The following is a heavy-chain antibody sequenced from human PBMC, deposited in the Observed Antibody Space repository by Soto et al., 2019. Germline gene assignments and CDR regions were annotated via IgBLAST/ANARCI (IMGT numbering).Heavy chain of an antibody. CDR1: GFTFSSYG. V-gene: IGHV3-30*18. D-gene: IGHD3-3*01. Sequence: GGSLRLSCAASGFTFSSYGMHWVRQAPVKGLEWVTIISYDGSNKYYADSVKGRFTISRDNSKNTLYLQMNSLRVEDTAVYYCAKSPYPSGYYFDYWGQGTLVTVSS. CDR2: ISYDGSNK. J-gene: IGHJ4*02. CDR3: AKSPYPSGYYFDY.